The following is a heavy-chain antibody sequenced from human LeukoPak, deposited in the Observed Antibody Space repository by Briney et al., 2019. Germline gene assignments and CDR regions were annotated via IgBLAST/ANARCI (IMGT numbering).Heavy chain of an antibody. Sequence: PSQTLSLTCAVSGGSISSGGYSWSWIRQPPGKGLEWIGYIYHSGSTYYNPSLQSRVTVSVDRTKNQFSLKLNSVTAADTAVYYCARHVASYDFDYWGQGTLVTVSS. CDR3: ARHVASYDFDY. CDR1: GGSISSGGYS. CDR2: IYHSGST. V-gene: IGHV4-30-2*01. J-gene: IGHJ4*02. D-gene: IGHD2-21*01.